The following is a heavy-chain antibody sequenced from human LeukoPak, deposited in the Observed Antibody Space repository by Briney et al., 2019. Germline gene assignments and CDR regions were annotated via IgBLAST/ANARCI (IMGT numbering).Heavy chain of an antibody. CDR2: IVVGSGNT. V-gene: IGHV1-58*02. CDR3: AAAARDPLLDFDY. J-gene: IGHJ4*02. D-gene: IGHD2-21*01. CDR1: GFTFTSSA. Sequence: ASVKVSCKASGFTFTSSAMQWVRQARGQRLEWIGWIVVGSGNTNYAQKFQERVTITRDMSTSTAYMELSSLRSEDTAVYYCAAAARDPLLDFDYWGQGTLVTVSS.